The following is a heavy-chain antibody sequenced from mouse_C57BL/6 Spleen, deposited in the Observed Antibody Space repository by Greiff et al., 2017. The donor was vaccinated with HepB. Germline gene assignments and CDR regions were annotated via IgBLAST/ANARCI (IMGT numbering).Heavy chain of an antibody. D-gene: IGHD1-1*01. CDR3: ARGYYGSSYGGYAMDY. V-gene: IGHV1-61*01. CDR2: IYPSDSET. J-gene: IGHJ4*01. Sequence: QVQLKQPGAELVRPGSSVKLSCKASGYTFTSYWMDWVKQRPGQGLEWIGNIYPSDSETHYNQKFKDKATLTVDKSSSTAYMQLSSLTSEDSAVYYCARGYYGSSYGGYAMDYWGQGTSVTVSS. CDR1: GYTFTSYW.